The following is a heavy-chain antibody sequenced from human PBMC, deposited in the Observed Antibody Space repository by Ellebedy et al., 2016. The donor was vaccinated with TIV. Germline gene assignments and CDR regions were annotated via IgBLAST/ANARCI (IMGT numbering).Heavy chain of an antibody. CDR1: GFSFRNYW. D-gene: IGHD4-17*01. CDR2: IYHGGNQE. CDR3: ARRGSYGDYAVQINSWFDR. Sequence: GESLKISCAASGFSFRNYWMGWVRQAPGKGLEWVANIYHGGNQEYYLDSVKGRFTISRDNAKNSLNLQMDSLRAEDTGIYYCARRGSYGDYAVQINSWFDRWGQGTLVTVFS. J-gene: IGHJ5*02. V-gene: IGHV3-7*01.